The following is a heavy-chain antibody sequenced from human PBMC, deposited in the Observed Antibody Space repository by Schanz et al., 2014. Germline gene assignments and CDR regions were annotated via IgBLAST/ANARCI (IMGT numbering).Heavy chain of an antibody. CDR1: GGTFSSYS. CDR2: IIPILGIA. CDR3: ARLDSSSWYPRY. V-gene: IGHV1-69*09. D-gene: IGHD6-13*01. J-gene: IGHJ4*02. Sequence: VQLVQSGAEVKRPGASVRVSCKASGGTFSSYSISWVRQAPGQGLEWMGRIIPILGIANYAQKFQGRVTNTADKSTSTAYMDLSSLRPEDTAVYYCARLDSSSWYPRYWGQGTLVTVSS.